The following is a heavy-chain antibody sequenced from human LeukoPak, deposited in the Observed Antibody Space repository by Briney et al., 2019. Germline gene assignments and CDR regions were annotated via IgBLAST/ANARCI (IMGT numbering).Heavy chain of an antibody. CDR2: IIPIFGTA. J-gene: IGHJ5*02. D-gene: IGHD2-2*01. CDR3: AREEGAIVVVPAAPSWFDP. Sequence: SVKVSCKASGGTFSSYAIRWVRQAPGQGLEWMGGIIPIFGTANYAQKFQGRVTITADESTSTAYMELSSLRSEDTAVYYCAREEGAIVVVPAAPSWFDPWGQGTLVTVSS. V-gene: IGHV1-69*13. CDR1: GGTFSSYA.